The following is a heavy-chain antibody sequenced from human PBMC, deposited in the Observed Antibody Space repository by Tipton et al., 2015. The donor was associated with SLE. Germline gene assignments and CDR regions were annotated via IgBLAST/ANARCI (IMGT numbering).Heavy chain of an antibody. Sequence: SLRLSCAASGFTFSNYAMSWVRQAPGKGLEWVSSISRSGGSIYYTDSVKGRFTISRDNSKNTLSLQMNSLRVDDTAVYFCVRGGPDVGFFDYWGQGTLVTVSS. CDR3: VRGGPDVGFFDY. V-gene: IGHV3-23*01. CDR1: GFTFSNYA. D-gene: IGHD3-10*01. J-gene: IGHJ4*02. CDR2: ISRSGGSI.